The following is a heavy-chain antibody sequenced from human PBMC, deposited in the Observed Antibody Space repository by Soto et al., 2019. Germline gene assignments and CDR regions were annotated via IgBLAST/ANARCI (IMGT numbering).Heavy chain of an antibody. D-gene: IGHD2-15*01. CDR2: IYYSGST. V-gene: IGHV4-30-4*01. CDR3: ARVVVVAATGGWFDP. J-gene: IGHJ5*02. CDR1: GGSISSGDHY. Sequence: QVQLQESGPGLVKPSQSLSLTCTVSGGSISSGDHYWSWIRHPPGKGLEWLGYIYYSGSTYYNPSLQSRLTMSLDTSKNQFSLNLSSVTAADTAVYYCARVVVVAATGGWFDPWGQGTLVTVSS.